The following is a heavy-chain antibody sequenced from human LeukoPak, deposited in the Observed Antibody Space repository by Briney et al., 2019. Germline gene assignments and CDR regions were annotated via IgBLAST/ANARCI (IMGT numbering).Heavy chain of an antibody. CDR2: IIPIFGIA. D-gene: IGHD5-18*01. CDR1: GGTFSSYA. V-gene: IGHV1-69*04. CDR3: AKVKMELWQVLPYYFDY. J-gene: IGHJ4*02. Sequence: GASVKVSCKASGGTFSSYAISWVRQAPGQGLEWMGRIIPIFGIANYAQKFQGRVTITADKSTSTAYMELSSLRSEDTAVYYCAKVKMELWQVLPYYFDYWGQGTLVTVSS.